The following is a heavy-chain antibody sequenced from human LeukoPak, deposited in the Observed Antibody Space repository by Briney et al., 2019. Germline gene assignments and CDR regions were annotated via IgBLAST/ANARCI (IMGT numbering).Heavy chain of an antibody. J-gene: IGHJ4*02. V-gene: IGHV1-18*01. CDR3: ARDLCSGGSCYFDY. CDR1: GYTFTSYG. D-gene: IGHD2-15*01. CDR2: ISAYNGNT. Sequence: ASVKVSCKASGYTFTSYGISWVGQAPGQGLEWMGWISAYNGNTNYAQKLQGRVTMTTDTSTSTAYMELRSLRSDDTAVYYCARDLCSGGSCYFDYWGQGTLVTVSS.